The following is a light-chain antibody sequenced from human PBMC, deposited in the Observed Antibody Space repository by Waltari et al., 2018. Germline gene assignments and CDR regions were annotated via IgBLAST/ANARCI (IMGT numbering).Light chain of an antibody. CDR2: QHN. J-gene: IGLJ2*01. CDR3: QAWDSNTVV. Sequence: SYELTQPPSVSVSPGPTASITCPGDKLGGKYASWYQLRAGQSPILVISQHNQRPSGIPERFSGSYSGNTATLTISGTQTMDEADYYCQAWDSNTVVFGGGTKLSVL. CDR1: KLGGKY. V-gene: IGLV3-1*01.